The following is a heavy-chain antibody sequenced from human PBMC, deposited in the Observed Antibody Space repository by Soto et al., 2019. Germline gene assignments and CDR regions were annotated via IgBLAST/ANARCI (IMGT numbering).Heavy chain of an antibody. D-gene: IGHD3-9*01. CDR3: ARIPNYDILTGYYSAFDY. CDR2: INWNGGST. J-gene: IGHJ4*02. Sequence: EVQLVESGGGVVRPGGSLRLSCAASGFTFDDYGMRWVRQAPGKGLEWVSGINWNGGSTGYADSVKGRFTISRDNAKNSLYLQMNSLRAEDTALYYCARIPNYDILTGYYSAFDYWGQGTLVTVSS. V-gene: IGHV3-20*04. CDR1: GFTFDDYG.